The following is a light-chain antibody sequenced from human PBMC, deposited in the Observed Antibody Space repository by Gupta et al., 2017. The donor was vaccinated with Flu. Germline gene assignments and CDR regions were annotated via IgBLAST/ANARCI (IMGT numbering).Light chain of an antibody. Sequence: PSTLSSSPGDRVALTCRASQGISSYLAWNQQKARGGPTLLIYSGSTGRTAVPSKLCSSGSAAEFTLTISSRQPEEFVIYYCRQEDPYPVTFGGGTKVEIK. CDR1: QGISSY. J-gene: IGKJ4*01. V-gene: IGKV1-9*01. CDR2: SGS. CDR3: RQEDPYPVT.